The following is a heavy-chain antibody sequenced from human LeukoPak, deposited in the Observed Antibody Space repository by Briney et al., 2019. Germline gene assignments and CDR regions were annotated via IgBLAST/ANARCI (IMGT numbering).Heavy chain of an antibody. D-gene: IGHD5-24*01. CDR1: GYTLTELS. Sequence: ASVKVPCKVSGYTLTELSMHWVRQAPGKGLEWMGGFDPEDGETIYAQKFQGRVTMTEDTSTDTAYMELSSLRSEDTAVYYCATAFGDGYNLDYWGQGTLVTVSS. J-gene: IGHJ4*02. V-gene: IGHV1-24*01. CDR3: ATAFGDGYNLDY. CDR2: FDPEDGET.